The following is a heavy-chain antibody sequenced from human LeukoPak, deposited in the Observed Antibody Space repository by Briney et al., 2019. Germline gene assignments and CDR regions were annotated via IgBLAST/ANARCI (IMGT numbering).Heavy chain of an antibody. V-gene: IGHV4-39*01. Sequence: PSETLSLTCTVSGGSITSSSYYWGWIRQPPGKGLEWNGSIYYSGSSSYYNPSLKSRVTISVDTSKNKFSLKLSSVTAADTAVYYCARRAREFGWVFDYWGQGTLVTVSS. CDR3: ARRAREFGWVFDY. J-gene: IGHJ4*02. D-gene: IGHD3-10*01. CDR1: GGSITSSSYY. CDR2: IYYSGSSS.